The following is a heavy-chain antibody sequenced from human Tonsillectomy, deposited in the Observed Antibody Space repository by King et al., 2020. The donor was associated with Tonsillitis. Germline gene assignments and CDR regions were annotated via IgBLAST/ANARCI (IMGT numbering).Heavy chain of an antibody. Sequence: LQLQESGPGLVKPSETLSLTCTVSGVAISSRSYYWGWIRQPPGKGLEWIGSIDYSGSTYYNPSLKSRVTVSVDTSKKQFSLKLSSVTAADTAVYYCARHVLDIVLAPAANFFDYWGQGTLVTVSS. D-gene: IGHD2-2*03. CDR2: IDYSGST. CDR3: ARHVLDIVLAPAANFFDY. V-gene: IGHV4-39*01. CDR1: GVAISSRSYY. J-gene: IGHJ4*02.